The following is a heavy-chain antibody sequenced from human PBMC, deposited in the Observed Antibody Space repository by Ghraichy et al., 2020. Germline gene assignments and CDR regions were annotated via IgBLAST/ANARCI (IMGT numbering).Heavy chain of an antibody. CDR3: AKLAYNWNDDDY. CDR2: LGSSGEST. D-gene: IGHD1-1*01. V-gene: IGHV3-23*01. J-gene: IGHJ4*02. CDR1: GFTFSSFA. Sequence: GGSLRLSCAASGFTFSSFAMSWVRQAPGKGLEWVSSLGSSGESTYYADSVKGRFTISRDNSKNTMYLQMNSLSARDTAVYYCAKLAYNWNDDDYWGQGTLVTVSS.